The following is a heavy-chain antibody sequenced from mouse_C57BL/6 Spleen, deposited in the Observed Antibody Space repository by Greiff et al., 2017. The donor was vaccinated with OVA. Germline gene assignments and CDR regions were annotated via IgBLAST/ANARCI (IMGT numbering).Heavy chain of an antibody. CDR2: IDPETGGT. CDR3: TRSGTWFAY. V-gene: IGHV1-15*01. D-gene: IGHD4-1*01. J-gene: IGHJ3*01. CDR1: GYTFTDYE. Sequence: VQLQQSGAELVRPGASVTLSCKASGYTFTDYEMHWVKQTPVHGLEWIGAIDPETGGTAYNQKFKGKAILTADKSSSTAYMELRSLTYDDSAVYYCTRSGTWFAYWGQGTLVTVSA.